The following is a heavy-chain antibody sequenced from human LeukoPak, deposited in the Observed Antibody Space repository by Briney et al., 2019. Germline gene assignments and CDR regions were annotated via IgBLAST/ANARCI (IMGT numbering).Heavy chain of an antibody. CDR1: GYSISSGYY. Sequence: SETLSLTCAVSGYSISSGYYWGWIRQPPGKGLEWIGSIYHSGSTYYNPSLKSRVTISVDTSKNQFPLKLSSVTAADTAVYYCARGTGWRAWFDPWGQGTLVTVSS. CDR3: ARGTGWRAWFDP. D-gene: IGHD3/OR15-3a*01. J-gene: IGHJ5*02. V-gene: IGHV4-38-2*01. CDR2: IYHSGST.